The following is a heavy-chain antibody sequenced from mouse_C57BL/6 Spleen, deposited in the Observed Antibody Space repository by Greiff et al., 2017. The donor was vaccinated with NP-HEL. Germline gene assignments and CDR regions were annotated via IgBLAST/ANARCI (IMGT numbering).Heavy chain of an antibody. J-gene: IGHJ4*01. Sequence: VMLVESGPGLVAPSQSLSITCTVSGFSLTSYAISWVRQPPGKGLEWLGVIWNGGGTNYNSALKSRLSISKDNSKSQVFLKMNSLQTDDTARYYCAREGGYYHYAMDYWGQGTSVTVSS. CDR2: IWNGGGT. D-gene: IGHD2-3*01. CDR3: AREGGYYHYAMDY. CDR1: GFSLTSYA. V-gene: IGHV2-9-1*01.